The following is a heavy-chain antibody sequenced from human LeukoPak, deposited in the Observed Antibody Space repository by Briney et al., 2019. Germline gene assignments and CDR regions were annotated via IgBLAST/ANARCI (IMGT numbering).Heavy chain of an antibody. V-gene: IGHV3-15*01. J-gene: IGHJ4*02. CDR2: VKSKTDGGTT. Sequence: GGSLRLSCTASGFTFSNAWMSWVRQAPGKGLEWVGRVKSKTDGGTTDYAGPVKGRFTISRDDSKNTLYRRMNSLKTEDTAVYYCTTAGRHESFDYWGQGTLVTVSS. CDR1: GFTFSNAW. CDR3: TTAGRHESFDY.